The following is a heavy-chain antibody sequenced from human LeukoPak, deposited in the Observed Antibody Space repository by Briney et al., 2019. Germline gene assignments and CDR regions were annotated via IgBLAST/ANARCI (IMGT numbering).Heavy chain of an antibody. CDR1: GFTFSSYA. CDR2: VSSNGGGT. D-gene: IGHD5/OR15-5a*01. J-gene: IGHJ5*02. Sequence: GGSLRLSCSASGFTFSSYAMHWVRQAPGKGLEYVSAVSSNGGGTYYADSVKGRFTISRDNSKNTLYLQMSSLRAEDTAVYYCVKDLRDTSNTWFDPWGQGTLVTVSS. CDR3: VKDLRDTSNTWFDP. V-gene: IGHV3-64D*06.